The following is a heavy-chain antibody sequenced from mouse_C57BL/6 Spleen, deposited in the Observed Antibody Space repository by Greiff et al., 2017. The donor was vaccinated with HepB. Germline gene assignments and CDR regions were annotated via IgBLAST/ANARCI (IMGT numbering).Heavy chain of an antibody. D-gene: IGHD2-5*01. J-gene: IGHJ4*01. V-gene: IGHV1-81*01. CDR2: IYPRSGNT. Sequence: VQGVESGAELARPGASVKLSCKASGYTFTSYGISWVKQRTGQGLEWIGEIYPRSGNTYYNEKFKGKATLTADKSSSTAYMELRSLTSEDSAVYFCARKNYSNYYYAMDYWGQGTSVTVSS. CDR3: ARKNYSNYYYAMDY. CDR1: GYTFTSYG.